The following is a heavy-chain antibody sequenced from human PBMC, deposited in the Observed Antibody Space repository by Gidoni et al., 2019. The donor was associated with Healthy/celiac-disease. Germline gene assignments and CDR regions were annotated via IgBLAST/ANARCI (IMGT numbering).Heavy chain of an antibody. D-gene: IGHD1-26*01. J-gene: IGHJ3*02. CDR3: AKDIGWELQGAFDI. CDR2: ISWTSGSI. V-gene: IGHV3-9*01. Sequence: EVQLVESGGGLVQPGRSLRLSCAASGFNFDDYAMHWVRQAPGKGLEWVSGISWTSGSIGYADSVKGRFTISRDNAKNSLYLQMNSLRAEDTALYYCAKDIGWELQGAFDIWGQGTMVTVSS. CDR1: GFNFDDYA.